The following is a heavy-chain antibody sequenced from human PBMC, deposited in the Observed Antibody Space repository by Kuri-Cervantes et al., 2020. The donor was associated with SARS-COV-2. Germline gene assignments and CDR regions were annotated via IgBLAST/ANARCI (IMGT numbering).Heavy chain of an antibody. CDR3: ARDVFPAYYYDSSGPTPGMW. Sequence: ASVKVSCKASGYTFPRYYMHWVRQAPGQGLEWMGIINPGGGSTSYAQKFQGRVTMTRDTSTSTVYMELSSLRSEDTAVYYCARDVFPAYYYDSSGPTPGMWWGQGTLVTVSS. D-gene: IGHD3-22*01. CDR2: INPGGGST. J-gene: IGHJ4*02. V-gene: IGHV1-46*01. CDR1: GYTFPRYY.